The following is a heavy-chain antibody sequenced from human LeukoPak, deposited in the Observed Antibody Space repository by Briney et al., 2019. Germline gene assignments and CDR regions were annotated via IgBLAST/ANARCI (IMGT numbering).Heavy chain of an antibody. J-gene: IGHJ4*02. Sequence: GGYLRLSCAASGLTFSDFWMHWVRQPPGKGLVWVALVKGDGRTTIYADSVKGRFTISRDNAKNTLYLQMNSLRADDSGVYYCATGHSYGYDYWGQGVLVTVSS. CDR3: ATGHSYGYDY. CDR2: VKGDGRTT. D-gene: IGHD5-18*01. V-gene: IGHV3-74*01. CDR1: GLTFSDFW.